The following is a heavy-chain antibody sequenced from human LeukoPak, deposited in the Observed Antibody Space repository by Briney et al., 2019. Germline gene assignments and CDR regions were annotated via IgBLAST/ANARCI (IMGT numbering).Heavy chain of an antibody. J-gene: IGHJ4*02. CDR1: GFTFSSYA. D-gene: IGHD4-17*01. CDR2: ISGRGVDT. V-gene: IGHV3-23*01. CDR3: PTTVTLYSFDC. Sequence: PGGSLRLSCAASGFTFSSYAMSWVRQAPGKGLEWVSTISGRGVDTYYADSVKGRFTISRDNSKNTLYLQMNSLRAEDTAIYCCPTTVTLYSFDCWGQGTLVTVSS.